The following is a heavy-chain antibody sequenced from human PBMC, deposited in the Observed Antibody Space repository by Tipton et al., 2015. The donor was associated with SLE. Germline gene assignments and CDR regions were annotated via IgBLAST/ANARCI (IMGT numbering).Heavy chain of an antibody. CDR3: ARGRYYDFWSGYYPDAFDI. CDR1: GGSFSGYY. Sequence: GLVKPSETLSLTCAVYGGSFSGYYWSWIRQPPGKGLEWIGEINHSGSTKYNPSLKSRVTISVDTSKNQFSLRLSSVTAADTAVYYCARGRYYDFWSGYYPDAFDIWGQGTMVTVSS. V-gene: IGHV4-34*01. D-gene: IGHD3-3*01. J-gene: IGHJ3*02. CDR2: INHSGST.